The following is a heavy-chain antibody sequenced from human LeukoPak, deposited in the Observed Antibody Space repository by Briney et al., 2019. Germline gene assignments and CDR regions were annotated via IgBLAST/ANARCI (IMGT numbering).Heavy chain of an antibody. D-gene: IGHD3-22*01. CDR2: ISSSSSAR. J-gene: IGHJ4*02. V-gene: IGHV3-11*04. CDR3: ARAPYYYETSGRYHSLGVFDY. Sequence: PGGSLRLSCAASGFPFSDYYMTWIRPAPGKGLEWVSNISSSSSARYYADSVKGRFTISRDNAKNSLYLQMNSLRVEDTGVYYCARAPYYYETSGRYHSLGVFDYWGQGTLVTVSS. CDR1: GFPFSDYY.